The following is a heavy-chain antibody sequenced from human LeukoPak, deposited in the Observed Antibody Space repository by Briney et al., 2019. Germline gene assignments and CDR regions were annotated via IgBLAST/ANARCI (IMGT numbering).Heavy chain of an antibody. Sequence: ASVKVSCKASGYTFTGYYMHWVRQAPGQGLEWMGWINPNSGGTNYAQKFQGWVTMTRDTSISTAYMELSRLRSDDTAAYYCARGGYCSGGSCYGMDVWGQGTTVTVSS. CDR2: INPNSGGT. CDR3: ARGGYCSGGSCYGMDV. J-gene: IGHJ6*02. D-gene: IGHD2-15*01. CDR1: GYTFTGYY. V-gene: IGHV1-2*04.